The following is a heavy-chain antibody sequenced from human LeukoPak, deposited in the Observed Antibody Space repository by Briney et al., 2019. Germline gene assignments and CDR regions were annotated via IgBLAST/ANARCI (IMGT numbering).Heavy chain of an antibody. J-gene: IGHJ4*02. V-gene: IGHV3-23*01. Sequence: QPGGSLRLCCEASGFIFSSYAMNWVRQAPGKGLERVALIIGNGGTKYYADSVKGRFTISRDNYKEILYLQMNSLRVEDTAVYYCAKVHSFSLEQYYFDYWGQGALVTVSS. CDR3: AKVHSFSLEQYYFDY. D-gene: IGHD1-26*01. CDR1: GFIFSSYA. CDR2: IIGNGGTK.